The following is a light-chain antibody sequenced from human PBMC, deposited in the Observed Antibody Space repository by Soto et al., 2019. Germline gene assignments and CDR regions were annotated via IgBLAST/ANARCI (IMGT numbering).Light chain of an antibody. Sequence: QPVLTQPASVSGSPGQSITVSCTGTSSDVGGYNYVSWYQQHPGKAPKLMIYDVSNRPSGVSNRFSGSKSGNTASLIISGLQAEDEADYYCSSYTSISTVVFGGGTKLTVL. CDR1: SSDVGGYNY. V-gene: IGLV2-14*01. J-gene: IGLJ2*01. CDR3: SSYTSISTVV. CDR2: DVS.